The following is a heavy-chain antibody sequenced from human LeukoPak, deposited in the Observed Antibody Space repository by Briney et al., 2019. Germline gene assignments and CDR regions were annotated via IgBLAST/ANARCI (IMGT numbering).Heavy chain of an antibody. CDR3: ATLGIAVAEGGFDY. CDR1: GGSISSSSYY. V-gene: IGHV4-39*01. CDR2: IYYSGST. D-gene: IGHD6-19*01. J-gene: IGHJ4*02. Sequence: SETLSLTCTVSGGSISSSSYYWGWIRQPPGKGLEWIGSIYYSGSTYYNPSLKSRVTISVDTSKSQFSLKLSSVTAADTAVYYCATLGIAVAEGGFDYWGQGTLVTVSS.